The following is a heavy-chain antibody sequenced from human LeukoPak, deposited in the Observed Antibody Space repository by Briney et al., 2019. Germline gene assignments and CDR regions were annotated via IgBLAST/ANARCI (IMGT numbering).Heavy chain of an antibody. CDR2: ISYDGSNK. CDR3: AILRRGSSWPDY. V-gene: IGHV3-30*03. D-gene: IGHD6-13*01. Sequence: PGGSLRLSCAASGFTFSSYGMHWVRQAPGKGLEWVAVISYDGSNKYYADSVKGRFTISRDNFKNTLYLQMNSLRAEDTAVYYCAILRRGSSWPDYWGQGTLVTVSS. CDR1: GFTFSSYG. J-gene: IGHJ4*02.